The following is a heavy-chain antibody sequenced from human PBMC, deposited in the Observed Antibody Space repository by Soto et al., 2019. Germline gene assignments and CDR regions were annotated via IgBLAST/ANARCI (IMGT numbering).Heavy chain of an antibody. Sequence: PGGSLRLSCAASGFTFSSYAMSWVRQAPGKGLEWVSAISGSGGSTYYADSVKGRFTISRDNSKNTLYLQMNSLRAEDTAVYYCAKDLPSLRGVIKHYYYYYMDVWGKGTTVTVSS. D-gene: IGHD3-10*01. CDR2: ISGSGGST. V-gene: IGHV3-23*01. CDR1: GFTFSSYA. J-gene: IGHJ6*03. CDR3: AKDLPSLRGVIKHYYYYYMDV.